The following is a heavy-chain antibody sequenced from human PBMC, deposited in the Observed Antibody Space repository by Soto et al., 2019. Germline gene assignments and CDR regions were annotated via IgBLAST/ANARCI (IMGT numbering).Heavy chain of an antibody. CDR1: GGFIRSSRDY. CDR2: IYYSGNT. Sequence: QLQLQESGPGLVKPSETLSLTCTVSGGFIRSSRDYWGWIRQPPGKGLEWIGSIYYSGNTYYNPSLKSRVPISVDTSKNQFSLKLSSVTAADTAVYYCARQEWIQLWPDDYWGQGTLVIVSS. D-gene: IGHD5-18*01. J-gene: IGHJ4*02. CDR3: ARQEWIQLWPDDY. V-gene: IGHV4-39*01.